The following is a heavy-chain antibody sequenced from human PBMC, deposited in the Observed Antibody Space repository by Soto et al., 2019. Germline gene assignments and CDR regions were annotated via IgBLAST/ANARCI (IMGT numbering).Heavy chain of an antibody. CDR2: ISYDGSNK. CDR3: ARDRLLWFGELLFPGRTTNYGMDV. Sequence: GGSLRLSCAASGFTFSSYGMHWVRQAPGKGLEWVAVISYDGSNKYYADSVKGRFTISRDNSENTLYLQMNSLRAEDTAVYYCARDRLLWFGELLFPGRTTNYGMDVWGQGITVTVSS. J-gene: IGHJ6*02. D-gene: IGHD3-10*01. V-gene: IGHV3-30*03. CDR1: GFTFSSYG.